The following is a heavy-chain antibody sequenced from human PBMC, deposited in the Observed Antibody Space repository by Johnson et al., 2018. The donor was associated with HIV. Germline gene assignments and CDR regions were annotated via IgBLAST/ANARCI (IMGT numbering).Heavy chain of an antibody. CDR1: GFTFSSYA. V-gene: IGHV3-30-3*01. D-gene: IGHD3-22*01. CDR3: ARENSSGYHDAFDI. CDR2: ISYDGSNK. J-gene: IGHJ3*02. Sequence: QVQLVESGGGVVQPGRSLRLSCAASGFTFSSYAMHCVRQAPGKGLEWVAVISYDGSNKYYADSVKGRFTISRDNSKNTLYLQMNSLRAEDTAVYYCARENSSGYHDAFDIWGQGTLVTVSS.